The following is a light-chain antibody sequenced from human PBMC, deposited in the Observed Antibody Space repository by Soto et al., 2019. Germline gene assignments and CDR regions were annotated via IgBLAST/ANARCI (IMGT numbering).Light chain of an antibody. J-gene: IGKJ3*01. CDR2: DAS. Sequence: EIVLTQSPATLSLSPGDRATVSCRASQSVDWYVAWYQHKPGKAPRLLIYDASTRATGIPDRFSGSGSGTGFTLTISILEPEDFAVYYCQQRSNWTPITFGPGTKVDMK. CDR3: QQRSNWTPIT. V-gene: IGKV3-11*01. CDR1: QSVDWY.